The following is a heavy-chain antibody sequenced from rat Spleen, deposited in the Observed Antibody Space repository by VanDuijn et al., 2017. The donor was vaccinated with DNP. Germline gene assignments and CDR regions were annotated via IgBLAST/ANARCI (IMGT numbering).Heavy chain of an antibody. J-gene: IGHJ3*01. CDR2: INSAGNT. CDR3: ASTQYSGDVNWFAY. D-gene: IGHD1-1*01. Sequence: EVQLQESGPGLVKPSQSLSLTCSVTGHSITNSYRWNWIRKFPGNKLEWMGHINSAGNTRYNPSLKSRISITRDTSKNQFFLQVISGTTEDTATYYCASTQYSGDVNWFAYWGQGTLVTVSS. V-gene: IGHV3-3*01. CDR1: GHSITNSYR.